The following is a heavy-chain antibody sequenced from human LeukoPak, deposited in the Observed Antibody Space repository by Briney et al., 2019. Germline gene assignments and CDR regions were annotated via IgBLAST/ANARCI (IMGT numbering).Heavy chain of an antibody. CDR1: GFTFSSYG. Sequence: GGSLRLSCAASGFTFSSYGMHWVRQAPGKGLEWVAFIRYDGSNKYYADSVKGRFTISRDNSKNTLYLQMNSLRAEDTAVYYCAKGYSSGWTRTQYLDYWGQGTLVTVSS. CDR3: AKGYSSGWTRTQYLDY. V-gene: IGHV3-30*02. CDR2: IRYDGSNK. D-gene: IGHD6-19*01. J-gene: IGHJ4*02.